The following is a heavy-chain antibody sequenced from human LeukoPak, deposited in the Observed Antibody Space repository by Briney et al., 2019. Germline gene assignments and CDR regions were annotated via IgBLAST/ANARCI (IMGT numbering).Heavy chain of an antibody. V-gene: IGHV5-51*01. J-gene: IGHJ3*02. CDR2: IYPADSDT. Sequence: GESLKISCKSSGYSFSTYWIGWVRQMPGKGLEWMGIIYPADSDTKYSPSFQGQVTISADKSISTAYLQWSSLKASDTAMYYCARPSITMVRGVIITRAFDIWGQGTMVTVSS. CDR3: ARPSITMVRGVIITRAFDI. D-gene: IGHD3-10*01. CDR1: GYSFSTYW.